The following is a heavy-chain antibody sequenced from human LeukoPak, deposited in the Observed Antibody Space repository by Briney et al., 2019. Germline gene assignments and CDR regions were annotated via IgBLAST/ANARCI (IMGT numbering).Heavy chain of an antibody. V-gene: IGHV3-9*01. Sequence: GGSLRLSCAASGFTFDDYAMHWVRQAPGKGLEWVSGTSWNSGSIGYADSVKGRFTISRDNAKNSLYLQMNSLRAEDTALYYCAKRSDYGSGSFPTWGQGTLVTVSS. CDR3: AKRSDYGSGSFPT. CDR1: GFTFDDYA. D-gene: IGHD3-10*01. J-gene: IGHJ5*02. CDR2: TSWNSGSI.